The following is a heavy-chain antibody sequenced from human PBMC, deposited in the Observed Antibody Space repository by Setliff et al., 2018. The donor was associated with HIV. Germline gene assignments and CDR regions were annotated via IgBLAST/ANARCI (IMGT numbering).Heavy chain of an antibody. J-gene: IGHJ5*02. D-gene: IGHD3-22*01. Sequence: KPSETLSLTCAVSGGSMRSSGYSRTWIRQAPGKGLEWVGYIYYNGNAYYNPSLKSRVTISVDRSKNQFSLKLSSVTAADAAVYYCASRVYYYDSSGYLREEGFDPWGQGALVTVSS. CDR3: ASRVYYYDSSGYLREEGFDP. CDR1: GGSMRSSGYS. CDR2: IYYNGNA. V-gene: IGHV4-30-2*01.